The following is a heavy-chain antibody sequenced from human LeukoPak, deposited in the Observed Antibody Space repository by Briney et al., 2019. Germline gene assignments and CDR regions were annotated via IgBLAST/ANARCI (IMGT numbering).Heavy chain of an antibody. D-gene: IGHD3-3*01. V-gene: IGHV3-48*01. CDR2: ISSSSSTI. CDR3: ARPRLRRITIFGVVPTFDY. J-gene: IGHJ4*02. CDR1: GFTFSSYS. Sequence: PGGSLRLSCAASGFTFSSYSMNWVRQAPGKGLEWVSYISSSSSTIYYADSVKGRFTISRDNAKNSLYLQMNSLRAEDTAVYYCARPRLRRITIFGVVPTFDYWGQGTLVTVSS.